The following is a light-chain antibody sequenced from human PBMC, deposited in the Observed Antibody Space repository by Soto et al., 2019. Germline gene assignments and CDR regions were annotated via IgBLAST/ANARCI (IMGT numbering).Light chain of an antibody. Sequence: IVLTQSPATMSLSPGERATLSCRASQSVSRSSLAWYQQKPGQAPRLLIYGASSRATGIPDRFSGSGSGADFTLTITRLEPEDFALYYCQQYDSVPLTFGGGTKVEIK. CDR3: QQYDSVPLT. CDR2: GAS. CDR1: QSVSRSS. J-gene: IGKJ4*01. V-gene: IGKV3-20*01.